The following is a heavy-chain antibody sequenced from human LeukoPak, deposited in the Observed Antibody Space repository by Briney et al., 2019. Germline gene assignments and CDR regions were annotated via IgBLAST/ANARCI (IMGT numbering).Heavy chain of an antibody. CDR3: ARDGLSGYSSSSDDFDY. D-gene: IGHD6-6*01. CDR1: GFTFSSYA. J-gene: IGHJ4*02. V-gene: IGHV3-30-3*01. CDR2: ISYDGSNK. Sequence: PGGSLRLSCAASGFTFSSYAMPWVRQAPGKGLEWVAVISYDGSNKYYADSVKGRFTISRDNSKNTLYLQMNSLRAEDTAVYYCARDGLSGYSSSSDDFDYWGQGTLVTVSS.